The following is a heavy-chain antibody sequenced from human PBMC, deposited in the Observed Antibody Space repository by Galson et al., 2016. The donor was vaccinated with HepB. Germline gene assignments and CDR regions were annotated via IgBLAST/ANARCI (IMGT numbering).Heavy chain of an antibody. J-gene: IGHJ6*02. CDR3: AKIRGMDV. D-gene: IGHD3-3*02. V-gene: IGHV3-48*04. Sequence: SLRLSCAASGIIFSSHSLNWVRQAPGKGLEWVSYISSSGTTIYYADSVKGRFTISRDNAKNSLYLQTNSLRVEDTAVYYCAKIRGMDVWGRGTTVSVSS. CDR1: GIIFSSHS. CDR2: ISSSGTTI.